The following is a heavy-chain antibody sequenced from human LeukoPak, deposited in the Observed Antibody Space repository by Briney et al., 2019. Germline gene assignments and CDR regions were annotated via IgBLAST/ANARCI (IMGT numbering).Heavy chain of an antibody. V-gene: IGHV3-48*03. Sequence: PGGSLRLSCAASGFTFSSYEINWVRQAPGKGLEWVSYISSSGTTIYYADSVKGRFTISRDNAKNSLFLQMNSVRAEDTAVYYCARDRSTMPNWGQGSLVTVSS. J-gene: IGHJ4*02. D-gene: IGHD5-24*01. CDR2: ISSSGTTI. CDR1: GFTFSSYE. CDR3: ARDRSTMPN.